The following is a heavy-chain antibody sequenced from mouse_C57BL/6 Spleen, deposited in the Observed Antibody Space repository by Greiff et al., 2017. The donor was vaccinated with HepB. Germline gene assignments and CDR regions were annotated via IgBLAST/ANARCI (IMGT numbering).Heavy chain of an antibody. Sequence: VQLQQPGAELVKPGASVKLSCKASGYTFTSYWMHWVKQRPGQGLEWIGMIHPNSGSTNYNEKFKSKATLTVDKSSSTAYMQLSSLTSEDSAVYYCARERDDGYPDYWGQGTTLTVSS. D-gene: IGHD2-3*01. CDR1: GYTFTSYW. CDR2: IHPNSGST. CDR3: ARERDDGYPDY. V-gene: IGHV1-64*01. J-gene: IGHJ2*01.